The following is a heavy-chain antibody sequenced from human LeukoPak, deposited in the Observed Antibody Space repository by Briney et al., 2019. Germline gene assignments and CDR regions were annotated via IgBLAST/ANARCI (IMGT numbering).Heavy chain of an antibody. J-gene: IGHJ3*02. CDR1: GGSISSHY. CDR2: IYYSGRT. V-gene: IGHV4-59*11. Sequence: SETLSLPCTVSGGSISSHYWNWIRQPPGKGLEWIGYIYYSGRTNYNPSLKSRVTISVDTSKNQFSLKLSSVTAADTAVYYCARETTVVTPGRSDVFDIWAQGTMVTVSS. D-gene: IGHD4-23*01. CDR3: ARETTVVTPGRSDVFDI.